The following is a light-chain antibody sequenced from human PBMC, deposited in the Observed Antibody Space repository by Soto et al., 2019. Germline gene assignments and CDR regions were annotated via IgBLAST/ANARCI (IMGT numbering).Light chain of an antibody. CDR2: LNSDGSH. CDR3: QTWGTGAWV. J-gene: IGLJ3*02. Sequence: QLVLTQSPSASASLGASVKLTCTQSSGHSSYAIAWYQQQPEKGPRYLMNLNSDGSHSKGDGIPDRFSGSSSGAEHYLTISSLQSEDEADYYCQTWGTGAWVFGGGTKLTVL. V-gene: IGLV4-69*01. CDR1: SGHSSYA.